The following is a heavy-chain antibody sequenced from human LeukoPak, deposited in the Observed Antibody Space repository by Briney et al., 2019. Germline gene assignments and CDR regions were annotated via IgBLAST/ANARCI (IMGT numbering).Heavy chain of an antibody. J-gene: IGHJ5*01. CDR2: ISHSGTT. CDR1: GGTFSGYN. V-gene: IGHV4-34*01. Sequence: SETLSLTCAVYGGTFSGYNWNWIRQPPGKGLEWVGEISHSGTTNYNPALKRRVTMSVDTSKNQVSLKLSSVTAADTAVYYCARGSPKLGSWGRGTLVIVSS. CDR3: ARGSPKLGS.